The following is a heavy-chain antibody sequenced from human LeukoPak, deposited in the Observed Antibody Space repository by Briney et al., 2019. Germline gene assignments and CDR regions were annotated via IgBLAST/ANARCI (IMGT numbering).Heavy chain of an antibody. CDR3: ARLRITMIVVVIPWDFDL. Sequence: SETLSLTCTVAGGSISSSSYYWGWIRQPPGKGLEWIGSITYSGSTYYNPSLKSRVTISVDTSKNQFSLKLSSVTAADTAVYYCARLRITMIVVVIPWDFDLWGRGTLVSVSS. D-gene: IGHD3-22*01. CDR2: ITYSGST. V-gene: IGHV4-39*01. CDR1: GGSISSSSYY. J-gene: IGHJ2*01.